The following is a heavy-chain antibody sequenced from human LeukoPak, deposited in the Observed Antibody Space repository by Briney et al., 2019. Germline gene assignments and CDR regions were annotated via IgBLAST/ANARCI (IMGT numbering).Heavy chain of an antibody. CDR3: ASAPYMDV. J-gene: IGHJ6*03. Sequence: SVKVSCKASGYTFTNYDINWVRQAPGQGLEWMGRIIPILGIANYAQKFQGRVTITADKSTSTAYMELSSLRSEDTAVYYCASAPYMDVWGKGTTVTVSS. V-gene: IGHV1-69*04. CDR1: GYTFTNYD. CDR2: IIPILGIA.